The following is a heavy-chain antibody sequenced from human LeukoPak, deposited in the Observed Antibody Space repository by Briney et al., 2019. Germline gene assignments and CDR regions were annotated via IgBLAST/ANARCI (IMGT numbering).Heavy chain of an antibody. CDR1: GFTFGDDG. V-gene: IGHV3-20*04. J-gene: IGHJ6*03. CDR2: INWKSGST. CDR3: AKGTFKKQYYYYYMDV. Sequence: GGSLRLSCAASGFTFGDDGMSWVRQVPGKGLEWVSGINWKSGSTGYADSVKGRFTISRDNSKNTLYLQMNSLRAEDTAVYYCAKGTFKKQYYYYYMDVWGKGTTVTISS.